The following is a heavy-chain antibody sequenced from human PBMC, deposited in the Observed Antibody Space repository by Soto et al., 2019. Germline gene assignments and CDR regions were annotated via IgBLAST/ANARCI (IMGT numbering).Heavy chain of an antibody. CDR2: MYPGDADI. V-gene: IGHV5-51*01. D-gene: IGHD3-10*01. Sequence: GESLKISCKASGFRFVTYLICWVRQMPVKGLEWMGTMYPGDADIRYSPSFQGQVTMSADRSISTAYLQWSSLRASDTAMYYCVRASNNVNWFQDAFDIFGPGTMVTF. J-gene: IGHJ3*02. CDR1: GFRFVTYL. CDR3: VRASNNVNWFQDAFDI.